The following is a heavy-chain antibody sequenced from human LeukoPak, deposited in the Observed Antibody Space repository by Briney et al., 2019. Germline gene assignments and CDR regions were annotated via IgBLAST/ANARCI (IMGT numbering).Heavy chain of an antibody. J-gene: IGHJ1*01. CDR3: ASSQTYYYDSSGLPH. V-gene: IGHV1-69*05. CDR2: IIPIFGTA. CDR1: GGTFISYA. Sequence: ASVKVSCKASGGTFISYAISWVRQAPGQGLEWMGRIIPIFGTANYAQKFQGRVTITTDESTSTAYMELSSLRSEDTAVYYCASSQTYYYDSSGLPHWGQGTLVTVSS. D-gene: IGHD3-22*01.